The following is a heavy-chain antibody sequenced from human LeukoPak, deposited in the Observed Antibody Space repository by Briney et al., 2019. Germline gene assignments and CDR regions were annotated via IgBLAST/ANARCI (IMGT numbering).Heavy chain of an antibody. D-gene: IGHD3-3*01. V-gene: IGHV1-2*02. CDR1: GYTFTGYY. CDR3: ARDRYYDFWSGSHPDAFDI. CDR2: INPNSGGT. J-gene: IGHJ3*02. Sequence: ASVKVSCKASGYTFTGYYMHWVRQAPGQGLEWMGGINPNSGGTNYAQKFQGRVTMTRDTSISTAYMELSRLRSDDTAVYYCARDRYYDFWSGSHPDAFDIWGQGTMVTVSS.